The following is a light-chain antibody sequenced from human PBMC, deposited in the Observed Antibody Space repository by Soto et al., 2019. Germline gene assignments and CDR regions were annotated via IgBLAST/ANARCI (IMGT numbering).Light chain of an antibody. CDR2: DVS. CDR1: SSDVGGYNY. Sequence: QSVLTQPRSVSGSPGQSVAISCTGTSSDVGGYNYVSWFQQHPGKTPKVIIYDVSKRPSGVPDRFSGSKSGNTASLTISGLHTEDEADYYCCSYAGSPYVFGTGTKVTVL. J-gene: IGLJ1*01. CDR3: CSYAGSPYV. V-gene: IGLV2-11*01.